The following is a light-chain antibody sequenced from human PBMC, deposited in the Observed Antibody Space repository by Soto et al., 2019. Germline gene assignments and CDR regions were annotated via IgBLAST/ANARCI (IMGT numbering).Light chain of an antibody. Sequence: QSVLTQPASVSGSPGQSITISCTGTSSDVVNDIHVSWYQQQPGKAPKLMIYEGTKRPAGVSDRFSGSKSGNTASLTISGLQADDEADYYYCSYARRSKAFGGGTKLTVL. J-gene: IGLJ3*02. CDR3: CSYARRSKA. CDR1: SSDVVNDIH. CDR2: EGT. V-gene: IGLV2-23*01.